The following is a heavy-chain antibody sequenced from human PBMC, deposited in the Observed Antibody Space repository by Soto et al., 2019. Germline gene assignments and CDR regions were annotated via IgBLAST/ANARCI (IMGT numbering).Heavy chain of an antibody. CDR2: MSIGGEKT. CDR1: GFSFSDYS. Sequence: XASLRLSCAASGFSFSDYSMAWVRQTPEKGLEWVSGMSIGGEKTFYIDSVKGRFIVSRDSSRDTVYFQMNRLRVEDTAVYYCARWNGYGDLWGQGTLVTVSS. D-gene: IGHD1-1*01. J-gene: IGHJ4*02. V-gene: IGHV3-23*01. CDR3: ARWNGYGDL.